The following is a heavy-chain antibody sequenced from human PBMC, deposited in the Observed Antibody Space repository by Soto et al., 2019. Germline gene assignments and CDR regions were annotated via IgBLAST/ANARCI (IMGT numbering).Heavy chain of an antibody. CDR1: GFSFETYG. J-gene: IGHJ5*02. V-gene: IGHV3-23*01. D-gene: IGHD2-15*01. CDR2: ISGSGDNT. CDR3: AKDPYVGWYCSGGTCPITS. Sequence: EVRLLESGGGLVEPGGSLRLSCTGSGFSFETYGMTWVRQAPGKGLEWVSGISGSGDNTYYADSVKGRFTISRDNARKTVYRQWVSQRAEDTATYYCAKDPYVGWYCSGGTCPITSWGQGTLVIVSS.